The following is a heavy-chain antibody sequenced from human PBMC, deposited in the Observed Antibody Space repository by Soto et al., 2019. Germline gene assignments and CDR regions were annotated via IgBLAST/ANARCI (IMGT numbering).Heavy chain of an antibody. CDR3: AREEGEWEGSPI. V-gene: IGHV4-59*01. J-gene: IGHJ4*02. D-gene: IGHD1-26*01. CDR2: IYYSGST. CDR1: GGSISSYY. Sequence: SETLSLTCTVSGGSISSYYWSWIRQPPGKGLEWIGYIYYSGSTNYNPSLKSRVTISVDTSKNQFSLKLSSVTAADTAVYYCAREEGEWEGSPIWGQGTLVTVSS.